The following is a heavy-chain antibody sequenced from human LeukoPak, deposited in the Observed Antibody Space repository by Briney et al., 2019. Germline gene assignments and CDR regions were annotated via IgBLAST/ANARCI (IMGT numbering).Heavy chain of an antibody. CDR1: GGSVSSGSYY. J-gene: IGHJ6*04. V-gene: IGHV4-61*01. CDR2: IYYSGST. Sequence: PSETLSLTCTVSGGSVSSGSYYWSWIRQPPGKGLEWIGYIYYSGSTNYNPSLKSRVTISVDTSKNQFSLKLSSVTAADTAVYYCARDRVIGPMTTVTLDYYYGMDVWGKGTTVTVSS. D-gene: IGHD4-17*01. CDR3: ARDRVIGPMTTVTLDYYYGMDV.